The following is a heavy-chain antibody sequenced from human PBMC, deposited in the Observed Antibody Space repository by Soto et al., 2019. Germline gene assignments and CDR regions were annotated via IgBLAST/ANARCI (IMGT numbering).Heavy chain of an antibody. V-gene: IGHV1-18*01. D-gene: IGHD3-10*01. J-gene: IGHJ5*02. CDR2: ISAYNGNT. Sequence: QVQLVQSGAEVKKPGASVKVSCKASGYTFTNYGISWVRQAPGQGLEWMGWISAYNGNTKYAQKPELQATMTTQTSTRPALMELRRMRSDDTAVYYCERGVGAGSYYHHYNWFDPWGQGTLVTVSS. CDR1: GYTFTNYG. CDR3: ERGVGAGSYYHHYNWFDP.